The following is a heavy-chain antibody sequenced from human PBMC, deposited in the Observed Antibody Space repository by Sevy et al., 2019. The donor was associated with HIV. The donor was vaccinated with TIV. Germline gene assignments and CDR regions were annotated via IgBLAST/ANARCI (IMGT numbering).Heavy chain of an antibody. J-gene: IGHJ4*02. CDR1: GFTFGDYA. D-gene: IGHD6-6*01. Sequence: GGSLRLSCTASGFTFGDYAMSWFRQAPGKGLEWVGFIRSKAYGGTTEYAASVKGRFTISRDDCKSIAYLQMNSLKTEDTAVYYCTRGSYEYSSSFHPPFDYWGQGTLVTVSS. CDR3: TRGSYEYSSSFHPPFDY. V-gene: IGHV3-49*03. CDR2: IRSKAYGGTT.